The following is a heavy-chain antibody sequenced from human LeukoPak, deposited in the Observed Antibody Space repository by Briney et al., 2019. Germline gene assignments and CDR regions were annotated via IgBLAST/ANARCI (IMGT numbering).Heavy chain of an antibody. CDR2: INHSGST. V-gene: IGHV4-34*01. Sequence: SETLSLTCAVYGGSFSGYYWSWIRQPPGKGLEWIGEINHSGSTNYNPSLKSRVTISVDTSKNQFSLKLSSVTAADTAVYYCARVVRVAAAVNGNWFDPWGQGTLVTVSS. CDR3: ARVVRVAAAVNGNWFDP. D-gene: IGHD6-13*01. CDR1: GGSFSGYY. J-gene: IGHJ5*02.